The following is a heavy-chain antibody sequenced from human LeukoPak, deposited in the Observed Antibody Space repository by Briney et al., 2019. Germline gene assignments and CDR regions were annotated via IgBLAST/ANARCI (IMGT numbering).Heavy chain of an antibody. D-gene: IGHD2-21*01. Sequence: GESLKISCRGSGYSFADYWIGWLRQMPGKGLEWMGIIYPGYSDTRHSPSFHGQVTISAHKSISTAYLQWSSLKASDTAMYYSARHYGGGEYYYGMDVWGQGTTVTVAS. CDR1: GYSFADYW. V-gene: IGHV5-51*01. CDR2: IYPGYSDT. J-gene: IGHJ6*02. CDR3: ARHYGGGEYYYGMDV.